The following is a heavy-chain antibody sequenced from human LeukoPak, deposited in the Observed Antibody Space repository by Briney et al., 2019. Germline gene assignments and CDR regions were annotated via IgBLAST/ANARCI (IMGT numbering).Heavy chain of an antibody. J-gene: IGHJ4*02. CDR1: GFTFSDHY. CDR2: SRNKANGYTT. Sequence: PGGSLRLSCAASGFTFSDHYVDWVRQAPGKGLEWVGRSRNKANGYTTEYAASVKGRFTISRDDSKNSLYLQMNSLKTEDTAVYYCASSIVYCSSTSCYFNWGQGTLVTVSS. V-gene: IGHV3-72*01. CDR3: ASSIVYCSSTSCYFN. D-gene: IGHD2-2*01.